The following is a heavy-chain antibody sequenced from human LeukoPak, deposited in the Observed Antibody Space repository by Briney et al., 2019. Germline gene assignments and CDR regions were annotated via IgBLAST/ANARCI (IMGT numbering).Heavy chain of an antibody. J-gene: IGHJ4*02. CDR2: IIPIFGTA. Sequence: SVKVSCTASGGTFSSYAISWVRQAPGQGLEWMGGIIPIFGTANYAQKFQGRVTITTDESTSTAYMELSSLRSEDTAVYYCARGSEYYYDSSGYYYGYYFDYWGQGTLVTVSS. CDR3: ARGSEYYYDSSGYYYGYYFDY. D-gene: IGHD3-22*01. CDR1: GGTFSSYA. V-gene: IGHV1-69*05.